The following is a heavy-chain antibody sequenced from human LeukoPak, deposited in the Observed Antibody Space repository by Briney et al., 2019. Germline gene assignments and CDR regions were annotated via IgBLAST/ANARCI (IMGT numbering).Heavy chain of an antibody. J-gene: IGHJ6*02. CDR3: ARDRSGSYSGMDV. CDR2: IYTSGST. D-gene: IGHD1-26*01. V-gene: IGHV4-61*02. Sequence: PPETLSLTCTVSGGSISSGDYYWSWIRQPPGKGLEWIGRIYTSGSTNYNPSLKSRVTMSVDTSKNQFSLKLSSVTAADTAVYYCARDRSGSYSGMDVWGQGTTVTVSS. CDR1: GGSISSGDYY.